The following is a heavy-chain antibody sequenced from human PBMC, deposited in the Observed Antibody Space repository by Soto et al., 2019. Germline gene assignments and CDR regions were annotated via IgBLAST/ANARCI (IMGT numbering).Heavy chain of an antibody. Sequence: EVQLLESGGGLVQPGGSLRLSCAASGFTFSPYAVSWVRQAPGKGLEWVSSISGSGGSTNYADSVKGRFTVSRDNSKRTLSLQMNSLREEDTAIYYCAKGLRRLLRTQYYYGLDVWGRGTTVTVSS. D-gene: IGHD3-10*01. CDR1: GFTFSPYA. CDR3: AKGLRRLLRTQYYYGLDV. J-gene: IGHJ6*02. V-gene: IGHV3-23*01. CDR2: ISGSGGST.